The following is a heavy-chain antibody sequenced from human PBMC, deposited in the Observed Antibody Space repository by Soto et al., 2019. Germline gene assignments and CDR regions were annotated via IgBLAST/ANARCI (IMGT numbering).Heavy chain of an antibody. J-gene: IGHJ5*02. CDR2: IYHSGPT. CDR3: ARVPTDFWSGYSNWFDP. Sequence: SSETLSLTCSVSGDYVTGGSYYWNWIRQPTGKGLEWLGYIYHSGPTTYNPSLESRVTISVDTSKNQFSLNLSSVTAADTAVYYCARVPTDFWSGYSNWFDPWGQGTLVTVSS. V-gene: IGHV4-61*01. CDR1: GDYVTGGSYY. D-gene: IGHD3-3*01.